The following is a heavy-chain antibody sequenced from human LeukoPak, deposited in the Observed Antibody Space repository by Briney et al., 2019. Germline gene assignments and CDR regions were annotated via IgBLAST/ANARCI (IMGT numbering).Heavy chain of an antibody. CDR1: GGTFSSYA. V-gene: IGHV1-8*02. CDR3: AREVKGHSSSSDY. J-gene: IGHJ4*02. Sequence: GSSVKVSCKASGGTFSSYAINWVRQATGQGLEWMGWMNPNSGNTGYAQKFQGRVTMTRNTSISTAYMDLSSLRSEDTAVYYCAREVKGHSSSSDYWGQGTLVTVSS. D-gene: IGHD6-6*01. CDR2: MNPNSGNT.